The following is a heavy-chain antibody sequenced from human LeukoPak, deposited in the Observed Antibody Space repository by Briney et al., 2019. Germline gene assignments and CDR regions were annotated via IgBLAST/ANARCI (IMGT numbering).Heavy chain of an antibody. CDR2: ISGSGGST. D-gene: IGHD6-13*01. Sequence: GGSLRLSCATSGFIFSTYALSWIRQAPGKGLEWASSISGSGGSTYHADSVKGRFTISRDSSKNTLYLQMNSLRAEDTAIYYCARVIRAAPGKGYFDYWGQGTLVTVSS. CDR1: GFIFSTYA. CDR3: ARVIRAAPGKGYFDY. J-gene: IGHJ4*02. V-gene: IGHV3-23*01.